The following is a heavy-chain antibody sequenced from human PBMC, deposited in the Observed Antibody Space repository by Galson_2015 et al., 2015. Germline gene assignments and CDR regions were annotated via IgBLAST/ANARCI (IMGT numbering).Heavy chain of an antibody. CDR3: ARSNYDCSSTSCLNWFDP. D-gene: IGHD2-2*01. V-gene: IGHV3-7*01. Sequence: SLRLSCAASGFTFSSYWMSWARQAPGKGLEWVANIKQDGSEKYYVDSVKGRFTISRDNAKNSLYLQMNSLRAEDTAVYYCARSNYDCSSTSCLNWFDPWGQGTLVTVSS. J-gene: IGHJ5*02. CDR1: GFTFSSYW. CDR2: IKQDGSEK.